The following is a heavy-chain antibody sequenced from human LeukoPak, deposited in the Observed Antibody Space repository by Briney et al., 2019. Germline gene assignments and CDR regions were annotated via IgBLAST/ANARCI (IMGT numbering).Heavy chain of an antibody. D-gene: IGHD4-17*01. Sequence: GGSLRLSCAASGFTFSSYAMSWVRQAPGKGLEWVSAISGSGGSTYYADSVRGRFTISRDKSKNTLYLQMNSLRAEDTAVYYCAKAHDYGDYRVYWGQGTLVTVSS. J-gene: IGHJ4*02. CDR1: GFTFSSYA. V-gene: IGHV3-23*01. CDR3: AKAHDYGDYRVY. CDR2: ISGSGGST.